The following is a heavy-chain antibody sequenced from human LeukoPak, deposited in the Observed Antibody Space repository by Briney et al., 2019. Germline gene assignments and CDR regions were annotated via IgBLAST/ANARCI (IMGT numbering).Heavy chain of an antibody. CDR2: ISGSGVGT. Sequence: GGSLRLSCAASGFNLSSYAMSWVRQAPGKGLEWVSVISGSGVGTYYADSVKGRFTISRDNSKNTLDPQMNSLRAEDTAVYYCAKGDTSIVRRYYFDYWGQGTLVTVSS. V-gene: IGHV3-23*01. CDR1: GFNLSSYA. D-gene: IGHD5-18*01. J-gene: IGHJ4*02. CDR3: AKGDTSIVRRYYFDY.